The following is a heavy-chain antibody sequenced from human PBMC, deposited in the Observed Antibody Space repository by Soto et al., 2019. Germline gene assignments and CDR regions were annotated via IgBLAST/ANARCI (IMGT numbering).Heavy chain of an antibody. Sequence: AASVKVSCKASGGTFSIYAISCVLQSPGQGLEWMGGIIPIFGTANYAQKFQGRVTITADKSTSTAYMELSSLRSEDTAVYYCAREVPQFALGMDVWGQGTTVTVSS. J-gene: IGHJ6*02. V-gene: IGHV1-69*06. CDR3: AREVPQFALGMDV. CDR2: IIPIFGTA. CDR1: GGTFSIYA. D-gene: IGHD3-10*01.